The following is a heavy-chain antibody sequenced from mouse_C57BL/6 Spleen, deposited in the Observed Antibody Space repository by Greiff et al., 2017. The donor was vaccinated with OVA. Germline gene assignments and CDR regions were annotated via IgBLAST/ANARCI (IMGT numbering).Heavy chain of an antibody. CDR3: ARPPLGRRYFDV. J-gene: IGHJ1*03. D-gene: IGHD4-1*01. Sequence: EVNLVESGGGLVKPGGSLKLSCAASGFTFSDYGMHWVRQAPEKGLEWVAYISSGSSTIYYADTVKGRFTISRDNAKNTLFLQMTSLRSEDTAMYYCARPPLGRRYFDVWGTGTTVTVSS. CDR2: ISSGSSTI. V-gene: IGHV5-17*01. CDR1: GFTFSDYG.